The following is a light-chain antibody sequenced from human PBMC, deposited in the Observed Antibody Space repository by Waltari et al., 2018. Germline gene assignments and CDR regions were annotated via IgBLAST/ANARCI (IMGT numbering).Light chain of an antibody. V-gene: IGLV3-21*04. CDR1: NIGSKN. Sequence: SYVLTQPPSVSVAPGKTATITCGGNNIGSKNVHWYQQKPGQAPVLVVYYDSDRPSGIPERFSGSNSGNTATLTISRVEAGDEADYYCQVWDSSSDHGFYVFGTGTKVTVL. J-gene: IGLJ1*01. CDR3: QVWDSSSDHGFYV. CDR2: YDS.